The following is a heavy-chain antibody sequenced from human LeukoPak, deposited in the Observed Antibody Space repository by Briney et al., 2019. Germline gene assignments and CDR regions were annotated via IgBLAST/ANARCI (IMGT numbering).Heavy chain of an antibody. V-gene: IGHV3-23*01. D-gene: IGHD3-22*01. Sequence: PGGSLRLSCAASGFTFSSYGMSWVRQAPGKGLEWVSAIRGNAGTTYYADSVKGRFTIFRDNSKNMLYLQMNSLRVEDTAVYYCAKGHADSSGYYYFDSWGQGTLVTVSS. J-gene: IGHJ4*02. CDR3: AKGHADSSGYYYFDS. CDR1: GFTFSSYG. CDR2: IRGNAGTT.